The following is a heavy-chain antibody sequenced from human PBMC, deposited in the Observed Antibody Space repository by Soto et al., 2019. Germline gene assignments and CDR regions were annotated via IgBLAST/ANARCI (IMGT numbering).Heavy chain of an antibody. Sequence: SETLSLTCTVSGGSISSGGYYWSWLRQHPGKGLEWIGYIYYSGSTYYNPSLKSRVTISVDTSKNQFSLKLSSVTAADTAVYYCARGHREGIDYSSSWDFLYYYYYMDVWGKGTTVTVSS. CDR2: IYYSGST. V-gene: IGHV4-31*03. CDR3: ARGHREGIDYSSSWDFLYYYYYMDV. D-gene: IGHD6-13*01. CDR1: GGSISSGGYY. J-gene: IGHJ6*03.